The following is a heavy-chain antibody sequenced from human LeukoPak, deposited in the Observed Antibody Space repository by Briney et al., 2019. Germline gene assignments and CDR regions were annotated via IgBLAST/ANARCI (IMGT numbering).Heavy chain of an antibody. V-gene: IGHV1-8*01. Sequence: ASVKVSCKASGYTFTSYDINWVRQATGQGLEWVGWMNPNSGNTGYAQKFQGRVTMTRNTSISTAYMELSSLRSEDTAVYYCARGSYGSGKRWFDPWGQGTLVTVSS. CDR2: MNPNSGNT. CDR1: GYTFTSYD. CDR3: ARGSYGSGKRWFDP. D-gene: IGHD3-10*01. J-gene: IGHJ5*02.